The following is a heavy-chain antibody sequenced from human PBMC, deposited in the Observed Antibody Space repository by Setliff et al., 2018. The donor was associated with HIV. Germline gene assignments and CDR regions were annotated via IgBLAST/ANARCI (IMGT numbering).Heavy chain of an antibody. Sequence: GGSLRLSCVASGFIFSDYWMSWVRQAPGKGLEWVANIKQDGSEKYYVESVKGRFSLSRDNTRRSLYLQMNGLRAEDTAVYYCASTRFGGPTSAPAGRIDFDYWGQGTLVTVSS. D-gene: IGHD6-13*01. CDR1: GFIFSDYW. V-gene: IGHV3-7*05. J-gene: IGHJ4*02. CDR2: IKQDGSEK. CDR3: ASTRFGGPTSAPAGRIDFDY.